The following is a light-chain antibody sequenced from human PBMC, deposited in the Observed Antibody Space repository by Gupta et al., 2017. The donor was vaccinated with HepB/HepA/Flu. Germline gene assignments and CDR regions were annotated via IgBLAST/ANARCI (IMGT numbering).Light chain of an antibody. CDR2: EVS. J-gene: IGLJ3*02. CDR3: SSYTSSSTWV. CDR1: SSDVGSYNR. Sequence: QSALTQPPSESGSPGQSVTISCTGTSSDVGSYNRVSWYQQPPGTAPKLMIYEVSNRPSGVPGRFSGSKSGNTASLTISGRKAEDEADYYCSSYTSSSTWVFGGGTKLTVL. V-gene: IGLV2-18*02.